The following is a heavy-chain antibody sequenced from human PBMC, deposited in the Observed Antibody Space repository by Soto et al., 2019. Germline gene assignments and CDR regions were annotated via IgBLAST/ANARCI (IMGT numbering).Heavy chain of an antibody. CDR2: IYYSGST. CDR1: GGSISSYY. CDR3: AREGCSGGSCYSDAFDI. D-gene: IGHD2-15*01. J-gene: IGHJ3*02. Sequence: SDTLSLTCTVSGGSISSYYWSWIRQPPGKGLEWIGYIYYSGSTNYNPSLKSRVTISVDTSKNQFSLKLSSVTAADTAAYYCAREGCSGGSCYSDAFDIWGQGTMVTVSS. V-gene: IGHV4-59*01.